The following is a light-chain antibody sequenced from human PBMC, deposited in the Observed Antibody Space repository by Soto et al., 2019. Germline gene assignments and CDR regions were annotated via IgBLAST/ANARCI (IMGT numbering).Light chain of an antibody. CDR1: QSLVHIDGNTY. J-gene: IGKJ2*01. V-gene: IGKV2-24*01. CDR2: KSS. CDR3: MQATQSYT. Sequence: DIVLTQTRLSSPVTLGQPASISCRSSQSLVHIDGNTYFNWLQQRTGQPPRLLIYKSSNRFPGVPDRFSGSGAGTDFTLKISRVEAEDVGVYYCMQATQSYTFGQGTRLEIK.